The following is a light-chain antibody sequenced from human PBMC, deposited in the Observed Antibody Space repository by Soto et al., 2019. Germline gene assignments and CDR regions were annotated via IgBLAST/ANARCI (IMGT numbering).Light chain of an antibody. CDR2: EVS. Sequence: QSALTQPPSVSGSPGQSVTISCTGTSSDVGSYNRVSWYQQPPGTAPKLMIYEVSNRPSGVPDRFSGSKSGNTASLTISGLKVENGADYYCSSYISSSTYVFGTGTKVTVL. J-gene: IGLJ1*01. V-gene: IGLV2-18*02. CDR1: SSDVGSYNR. CDR3: SSYISSSTYV.